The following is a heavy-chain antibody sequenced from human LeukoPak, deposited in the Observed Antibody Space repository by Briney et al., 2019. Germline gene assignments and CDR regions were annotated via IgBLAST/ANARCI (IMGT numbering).Heavy chain of an antibody. J-gene: IGHJ4*02. CDR3: AREGSGSYPFDY. V-gene: IGHV4-34*01. D-gene: IGHD3-10*01. Sequence: SETLSLTCAVYGGSFNDYYWNWIRQPPGRGLEWIGEINLRGSTTYNPSLKSRVTISLDESKNQFSLKLSSVTAADTAVYYCAREGSGSYPFDYWGQGTLVTVSS. CDR2: INLRGST. CDR1: GGSFNDYY.